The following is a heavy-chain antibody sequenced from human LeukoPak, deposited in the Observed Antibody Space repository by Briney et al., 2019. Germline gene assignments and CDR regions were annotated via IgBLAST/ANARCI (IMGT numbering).Heavy chain of an antibody. CDR2: IYTSGST. CDR3: ARDPIGGNGYNFDY. CDR1: GGSISSYY. J-gene: IGHJ4*02. D-gene: IGHD5-24*01. V-gene: IGHV4-4*07. Sequence: PSETLSLTCTVSGGSISSYYWSWIRRPAGKGLEWIGRIYTSGSTNYNPSLKSRVTMSVDTSKNQFSLKLSSVTAADTAVYYCARDPIGGNGYNFDYWGQGTLVTVSS.